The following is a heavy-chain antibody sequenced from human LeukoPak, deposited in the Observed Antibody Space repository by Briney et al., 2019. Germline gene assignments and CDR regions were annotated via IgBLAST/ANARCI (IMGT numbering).Heavy chain of an antibody. CDR3: ARGPSYSSSWFDY. Sequence: SETLSLTYAVYGGSFSGYYWSWIRQPPGKGLEWIGEINHSGSTNYNPSLKSRVTISVDTSKNQFSLKLSSVTAADTAVYYCARGPSYSSSWFDYWGQGTLVTVSS. V-gene: IGHV4-34*01. D-gene: IGHD6-13*01. J-gene: IGHJ4*02. CDR2: INHSGST. CDR1: GGSFSGYY.